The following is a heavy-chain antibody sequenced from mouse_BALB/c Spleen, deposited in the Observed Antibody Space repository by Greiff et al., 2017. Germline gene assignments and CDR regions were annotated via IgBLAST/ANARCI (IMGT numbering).Heavy chain of an antibody. D-gene: IGHD1-1*02. J-gene: IGHJ4*01. CDR2: INSNGGST. CDR3: AREGGLSSYYYAMDY. CDR1: GFTFSSYY. V-gene: IGHV5-6-2*01. Sequence: EVKLMESGGGLVKLGGSLKLSCAASGFTFSSYYMSWVRQTPEKRLELVAAINSNGGSTYYPDTVKGRFTISRDNAKNTLYLQMSSLKSEDTALYYCAREGGLSSYYYAMDYWGQGTSVTVSS.